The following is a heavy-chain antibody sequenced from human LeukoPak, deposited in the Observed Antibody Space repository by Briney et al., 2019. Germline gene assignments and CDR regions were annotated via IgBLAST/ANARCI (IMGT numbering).Heavy chain of an antibody. CDR2: IYYSGST. CDR3: ARADVDTAMVYFDY. V-gene: IGHV4-59*01. D-gene: IGHD5-18*01. J-gene: IGHJ4*02. CDR1: GGSISSYY. Sequence: SETLSLTCTVSGGSISSYYWSWIRQPPGKGLEWIGYIYYSGSTNYNPSLKSRVTISVDTSKNQFSLKLSSVTAADTAVYYCARADVDTAMVYFDYWGQGTLVTVCS.